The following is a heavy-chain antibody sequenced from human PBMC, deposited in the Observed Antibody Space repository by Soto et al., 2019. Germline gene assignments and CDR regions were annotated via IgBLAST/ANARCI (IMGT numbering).Heavy chain of an antibody. CDR3: ARVWGIAAAGDDY. Sequence: ASVKVSCKASGYTFSNFYIHWVRQAPGQGLEWMGRISAYNGNTNYAQKLQGRVTMTTDTSTSTAYMELRSLRSDDTAVYYCARVWGIAAAGDDYWGQGTLVTVSS. J-gene: IGHJ4*02. CDR2: ISAYNGNT. D-gene: IGHD6-13*01. V-gene: IGHV1-18*01. CDR1: GYTFSNFY.